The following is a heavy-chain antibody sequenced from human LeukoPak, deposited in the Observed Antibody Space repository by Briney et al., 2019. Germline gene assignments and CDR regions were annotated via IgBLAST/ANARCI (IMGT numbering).Heavy chain of an antibody. J-gene: IGHJ6*02. Sequence: GGSLRLSCAASGFAFADYAMHWVRQIPGKGLECVAHIHADGGRTFYADSVKGRFTVSRDNGKNSLFLQVDSLTSDDTALYYCSTWAFYHGLDVWAQGATVIVSS. CDR3: STWAFYHGLDV. D-gene: IGHD2/OR15-2a*01. CDR1: GFAFADYA. V-gene: IGHV3-43*02. CDR2: IHADGGRT.